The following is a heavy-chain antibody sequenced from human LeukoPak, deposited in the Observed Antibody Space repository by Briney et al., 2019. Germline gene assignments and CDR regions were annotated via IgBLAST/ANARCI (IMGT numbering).Heavy chain of an antibody. CDR2: IYSGGST. Sequence: GGSLRLSCAASGFTVSSNYMSWVRQAPGKGLEWVSVIYSGGSTYYADSVKGRFTISRDNSKNTLYLQINSLRAEDTAVYYCARVKDYYGFRYYYYGMDVWGQGTTVTVSS. CDR1: GFTVSSNY. J-gene: IGHJ6*02. CDR3: ARVKDYYGFRYYYYGMDV. V-gene: IGHV3-53*01. D-gene: IGHD3-10*01.